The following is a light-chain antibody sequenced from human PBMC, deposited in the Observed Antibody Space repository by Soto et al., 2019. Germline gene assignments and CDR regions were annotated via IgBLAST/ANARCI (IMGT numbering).Light chain of an antibody. V-gene: IGKV3-15*01. CDR3: QQYINGHRGYT. CDR1: QSVSSN. Sequence: EIVMTQSPATLSVSPGERATLSCRASQSVSSNLAWYQQKPCQAPRLLIYGAATRATGVPARFSGSGSETECTLTISSLQPEDFAVDYWQQYINGHRGYTFGRGTKVVIK. J-gene: IGKJ2*01. CDR2: GAA.